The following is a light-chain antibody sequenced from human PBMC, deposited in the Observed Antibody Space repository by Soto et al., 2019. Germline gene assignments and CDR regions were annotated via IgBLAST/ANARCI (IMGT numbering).Light chain of an antibody. CDR1: QSVSSN. Sequence: EIVMTQSPATLSVSPGEIATLSCRASQSVSSNVAWYQQKPGQAPSLLIYGASTRATGTPARFSGSGSGTEFTLTISSLQPEDFATYYCQKRNSYPITFGQGTRREIK. J-gene: IGKJ5*01. CDR2: GAS. CDR3: QKRNSYPIT. V-gene: IGKV3-15*01.